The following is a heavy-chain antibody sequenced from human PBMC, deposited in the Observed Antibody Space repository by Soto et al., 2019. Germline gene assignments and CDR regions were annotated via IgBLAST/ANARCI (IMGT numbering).Heavy chain of an antibody. CDR2: VSGYNGDT. CDR1: GYTFSRYG. CDR3: AKNGQHPYYYYGMDV. J-gene: IGHJ6*02. V-gene: IGHV1-18*01. D-gene: IGHD2-8*01. Sequence: QGQLVQSGPEVKKPGASVKVSCKASGYTFSRYGISWVRQAPGQGLEWMGWVSGYNGDTKYAQKVQGRVTMTIDTSTYTAYMELRSLTSDDTAKYYCAKNGQHPYYYYGMDVWGQGTTVNVSS.